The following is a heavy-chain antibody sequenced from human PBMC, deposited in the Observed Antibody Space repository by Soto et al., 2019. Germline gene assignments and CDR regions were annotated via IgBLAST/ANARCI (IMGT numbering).Heavy chain of an antibody. Sequence: SVKLSCKASGGAFSSYAISWVRQAPGQGLEWMGGIIPIFGTANYAQKFQGRVTITADESTSTAYMELSSLRSEDTAVYYCARDLIGWIYGMDVWGQGTTVTVS. CDR2: IIPIFGTA. V-gene: IGHV1-69*13. D-gene: IGHD3-9*01. CDR1: GGAFSSYA. CDR3: ARDLIGWIYGMDV. J-gene: IGHJ6*02.